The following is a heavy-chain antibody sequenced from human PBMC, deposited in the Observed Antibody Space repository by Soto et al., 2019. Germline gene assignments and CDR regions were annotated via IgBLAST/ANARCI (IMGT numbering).Heavy chain of an antibody. V-gene: IGHV4-34*01. D-gene: IGHD3-16*02. CDR2: INHSGST. J-gene: IGHJ6*02. Sequence: PSETLSLTCAVYGGSFSGYYWSWIRQPPGKGLEWIGEINHSGSTNYNPSLKSRVTISVDTSKNQFSLKLSSVTAADTAVYYCARGYRGYYYYYGLDVWGQGTTVTVSS. CDR1: GGSFSGYY. CDR3: ARGYRGYYYYYGLDV.